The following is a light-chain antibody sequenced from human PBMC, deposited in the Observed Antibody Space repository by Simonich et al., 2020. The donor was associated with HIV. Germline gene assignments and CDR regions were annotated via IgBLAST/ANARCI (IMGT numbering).Light chain of an antibody. J-gene: IGLJ3*02. CDR3: SSYTSNNTWV. CDR2: DVN. V-gene: IGLV2-14*01. CDR1: SSDVASYNY. Sequence: QSALTPPASVSGSPGQAITISCPRTSSDVASYNYVPWYQQHPGKAPILIIYDVNKRPSGISNRFSGSKSGNTASLTISGLQAEDEADYYCSSYTSNNTWVFGGGTKLTVL.